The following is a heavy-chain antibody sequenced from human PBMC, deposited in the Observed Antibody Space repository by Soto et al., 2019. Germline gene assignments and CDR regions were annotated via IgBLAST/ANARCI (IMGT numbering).Heavy chain of an antibody. Sequence: KPSETLSLTCTVSGGSFKSGSYSWSWIRQPPGKGLEWIGYVYHTGRTSYNPSLKSRVTLSIDPPKSQLSLKLSSVTAADTAVYYCARINGGSPDFWGQGTLVTVSS. CDR3: ARINGGSPDF. CDR1: GGSFKSGSYS. CDR2: VYHTGRT. V-gene: IGHV4-61*01. J-gene: IGHJ4*02. D-gene: IGHD2-15*01.